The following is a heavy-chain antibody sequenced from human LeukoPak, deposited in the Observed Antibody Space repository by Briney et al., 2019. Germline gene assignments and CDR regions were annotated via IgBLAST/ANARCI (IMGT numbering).Heavy chain of an antibody. CDR1: GGSISSYY. CDR3: ATGLGYCSGGSCYSGFTQAPLDY. D-gene: IGHD2-15*01. V-gene: IGHV4-4*07. Sequence: SETLSLTCTVSGGSISSYYWSWIRQPAGKGLEWIGRIYTSGSTNYNPSLKSRVTMSVDTSKNQFSLKLSSVTAADTAVYYCATGLGYCSGGSCYSGFTQAPLDYWGQGTLVTVSS. J-gene: IGHJ4*02. CDR2: IYTSGST.